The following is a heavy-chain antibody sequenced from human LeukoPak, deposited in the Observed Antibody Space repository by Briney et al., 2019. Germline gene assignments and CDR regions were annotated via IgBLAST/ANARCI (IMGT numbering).Heavy chain of an antibody. Sequence: GGSLRLSCPASGFTVSSNYMSWVRQAPGKGLEWVSVIYSGGSTYYADSVKGRFTISRDNSKNTLYLQMNSLRAEDTAVYYCASLTTVDSGLDYWGQGTLVTVSS. J-gene: IGHJ4*02. CDR3: ASLTTVDSGLDY. CDR2: IYSGGST. CDR1: GFTVSSNY. D-gene: IGHD4-23*01. V-gene: IGHV3-53*01.